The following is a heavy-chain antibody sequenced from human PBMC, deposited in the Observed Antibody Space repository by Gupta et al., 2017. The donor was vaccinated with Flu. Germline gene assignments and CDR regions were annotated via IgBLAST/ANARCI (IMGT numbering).Heavy chain of an antibody. CDR2: INSNGSIM. CDR1: GFTFSGCY. D-gene: IGHD1-1*01. Sequence: QLVEFGGGLVKPGGSLRLSCAASGFTFSGCYMSWIRQAPGQGLEWVSYINSNGSIMYYADSVKGRFTISRDNAKNSLFLQMNGLRAEDTAVYYCAHLRGNDVSATPGVWGKGTTVTVSS. J-gene: IGHJ6*04. CDR3: AHLRGNDVSATPGV. V-gene: IGHV3-11*01.